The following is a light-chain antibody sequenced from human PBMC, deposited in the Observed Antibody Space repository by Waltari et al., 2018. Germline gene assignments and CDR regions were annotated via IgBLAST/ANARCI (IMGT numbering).Light chain of an antibody. CDR3: AVWDDSLNGLNWV. Sequence: QSVLTQPPSASGTPGQRVTISCSGSSSNIGSHTVNWYQHLPGTAPKLLIYNNSQRPSGVPDRVSGSKSGTSASLAISGLQAEDEADYYCAVWDDSLNGLNWVFGGGTKVTVL. CDR2: NNS. V-gene: IGLV1-44*01. J-gene: IGLJ3*02. CDR1: SSNIGSHT.